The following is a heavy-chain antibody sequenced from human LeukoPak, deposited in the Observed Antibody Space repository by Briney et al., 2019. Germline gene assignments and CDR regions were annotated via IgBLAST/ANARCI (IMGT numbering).Heavy chain of an antibody. J-gene: IGHJ4*02. Sequence: PGGSLRLSCAASRFTFSSYAMSWVRQAPGKGLGWVSAIGGRDGSTYYADSVKGRFTISRDNSKNTLYVQMNSLRAEDTAVYYCAKGHYYGSGSLDYWGQGTLVTVSS. V-gene: IGHV3-23*01. CDR1: RFTFSSYA. CDR2: IGGRDGST. D-gene: IGHD3-10*01. CDR3: AKGHYYGSGSLDY.